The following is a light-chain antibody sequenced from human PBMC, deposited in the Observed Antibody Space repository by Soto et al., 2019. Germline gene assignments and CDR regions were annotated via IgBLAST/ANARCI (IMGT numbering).Light chain of an antibody. CDR3: HQYTNWPPWT. V-gene: IGKV3-15*01. CDR2: GAS. J-gene: IGKJ1*01. Sequence: EIVVTQSPATLSVSPGERATLSCRASQSVSSNLAWYQQKPGQAPRLLIYGASTRATGIPARFSGSGSGTEYTLTISRLQAEAFAVYWCHQYTNWPPWTFGQGAKVEI. CDR1: QSVSSN.